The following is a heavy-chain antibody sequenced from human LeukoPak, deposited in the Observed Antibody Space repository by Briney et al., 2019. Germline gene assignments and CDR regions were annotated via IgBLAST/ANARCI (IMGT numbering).Heavy chain of an antibody. D-gene: IGHD6-19*01. V-gene: IGHV3-21*01. CDR3: ARDLGVAGTFYYFDY. J-gene: IGHJ4*02. Sequence: GGSLRLSCAASGFTFSSYSMDWVRQAPGKGLEWVSSISSSSSYIYYADSVKGRFTISRDNAKNSLYLQMNSLRAEDTAVYYCARDLGVAGTFYYFDYWGQGTLVTVSS. CDR1: GFTFSSYS. CDR2: ISSSSSYI.